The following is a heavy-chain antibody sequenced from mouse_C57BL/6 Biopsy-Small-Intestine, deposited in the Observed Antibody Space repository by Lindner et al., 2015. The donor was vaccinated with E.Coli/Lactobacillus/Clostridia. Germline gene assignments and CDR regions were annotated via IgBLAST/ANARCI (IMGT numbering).Heavy chain of an antibody. CDR1: GFTFSDYG. D-gene: IGHD2-12*01. J-gene: IGHJ2*01. CDR2: ISSGSNTI. V-gene: IGHV5-17*01. CDR3: AREGLYAFDY. Sequence: VQLQESGGGLVKPGGSLKLSCAASGFTFSDYGMHWVRQAPEKGLEWVAYISSGSNTIYYADTVKGRFTISRDNAKNTLFLQMTSLRSEDTAMYYCAREGLYAFDYWGQGTTLTVPS.